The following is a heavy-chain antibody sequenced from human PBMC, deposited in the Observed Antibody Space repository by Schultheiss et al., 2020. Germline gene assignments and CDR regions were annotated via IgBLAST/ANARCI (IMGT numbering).Heavy chain of an antibody. V-gene: IGHV4-61*01. D-gene: IGHD2-2*01. J-gene: IGHJ6*02. CDR2: IYYSGST. CDR1: GGSVSSGSYY. CDR3: AGRTHYYYYYGMDV. Sequence: SETLSLTFTVSGGSVSSGSYYWSWIRQPPGKGLEWIGYIYYSGSTNYNPSLKSRVTISVDTSKNQFSLKLSSVTAADTAVYYCAGRTHYYYYYGMDVWGQGTTVTVSS.